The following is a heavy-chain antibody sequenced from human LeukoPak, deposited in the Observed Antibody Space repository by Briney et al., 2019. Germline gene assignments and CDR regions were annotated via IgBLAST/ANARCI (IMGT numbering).Heavy chain of an antibody. CDR1: GFTFSKAW. CDR2: IRSKSDGGTP. V-gene: IGHV3-15*01. J-gene: IGHJ4*02. Sequence: PGGSLRLSCAASGFTFSKAWMSWVRQAPGKGLEWVGRIRSKSDGGTPDYAAPVKGRFTISRDDSKNTLYLQMNSLKTDDTAVYFCTTLWFGESQRSHWGQGTLVSVSS. D-gene: IGHD3-10*01. CDR3: TTLWFGESQRSH.